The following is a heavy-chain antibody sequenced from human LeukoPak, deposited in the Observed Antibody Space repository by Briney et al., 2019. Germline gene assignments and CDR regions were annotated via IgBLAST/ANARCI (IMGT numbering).Heavy chain of an antibody. D-gene: IGHD4-17*01. Sequence: SETLSLTCTVSGGSISSYYWSWIRQHPGKGLEWIGYIYYSGSTYYSPSLKSRVTISVDTSKNQFSLKLSSVTAADTAVYYCARDISGTVTPPGAFDIWGQGTMVTVSS. J-gene: IGHJ3*02. CDR1: GGSISSYY. V-gene: IGHV4-59*06. CDR3: ARDISGTVTPPGAFDI. CDR2: IYYSGST.